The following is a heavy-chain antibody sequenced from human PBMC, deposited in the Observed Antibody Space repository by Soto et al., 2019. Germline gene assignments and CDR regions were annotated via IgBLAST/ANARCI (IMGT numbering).Heavy chain of an antibody. CDR2: ISGSGGST. J-gene: IGHJ4*02. CDR1: GFTFSSYA. Sequence: GGSLRLSCAASGFTFSSYAMSWVRQAPRKGLEWVSAISGSGGSTYYADSVKGRFTISRDNSKNTMYLQMNSLRAEDTAVYYCAKAVPSIAAAGTSFFDYWGQGTLVTVSS. CDR3: AKAVPSIAAAGTSFFDY. D-gene: IGHD6-13*01. V-gene: IGHV3-23*01.